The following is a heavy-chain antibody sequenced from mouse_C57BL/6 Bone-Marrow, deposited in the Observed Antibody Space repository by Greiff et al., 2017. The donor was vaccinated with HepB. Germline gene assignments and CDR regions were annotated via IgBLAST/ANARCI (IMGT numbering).Heavy chain of an antibody. D-gene: IGHD2-10*02. V-gene: IGHV1-14*01. CDR2: IYPYNDGT. J-gene: IGHJ3*01. CDR3: MGYGNYGFAY. Sequence: EVQLHQSGPELVKPGASVKMSCKASGYTFTSYVMHWVKQKPGQGLEWIGYIYPYNDGTKYNEKFKGKATLTSDKSSSTAYMELSSLTSEDSAVYHRMGYGNYGFAYGGQGTRVTVSA. CDR1: GYTFTSYV.